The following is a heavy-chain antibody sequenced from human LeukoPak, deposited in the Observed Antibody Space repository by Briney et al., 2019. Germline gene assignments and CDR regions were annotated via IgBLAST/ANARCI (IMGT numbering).Heavy chain of an antibody. Sequence: PSETLSLTCAVYGGSFRGYYWSWIRQPPGKGLEWIGEINHSGSTNYNPSLKSRVTISVDTSKNQFSLKLSSVTAADTAVYYCASGSYSYYYMDVWGKGTTVSVSS. V-gene: IGHV4-34*01. CDR2: INHSGST. CDR3: ASGSYSYYYMDV. CDR1: GGSFRGYY. J-gene: IGHJ6*03.